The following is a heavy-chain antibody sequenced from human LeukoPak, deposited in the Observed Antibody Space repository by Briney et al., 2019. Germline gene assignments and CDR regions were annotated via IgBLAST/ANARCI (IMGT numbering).Heavy chain of an antibody. V-gene: IGHV1-18*01. Sequence: ASVKVSCKASGYSFPNYGINWVRQAPGQGLEWMGWISAYNGNTNYAQKLQGRVTMTTDTSTSTAYMELRSLRSDDTAVYYCVRGSGGYYGGAFDYWGQGTLVTVSS. J-gene: IGHJ4*02. CDR1: GYSFPNYG. D-gene: IGHD3-22*01. CDR3: VRGSGGYYGGAFDY. CDR2: ISAYNGNT.